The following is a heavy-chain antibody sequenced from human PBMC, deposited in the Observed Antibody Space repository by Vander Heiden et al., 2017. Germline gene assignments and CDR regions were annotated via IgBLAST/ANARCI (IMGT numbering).Heavy chain of an antibody. J-gene: IGHJ6*02. Sequence: EVQLVESGGGLVKPGGSLRLSCAASGFTFRNAWMSWVRRAAGKGLEWVGRIKSKTDGGTTDYAAPVKGRFTISRDDSKNTLYLQMNSLKTEDTAVYYCLGRAAFVSGMDVWGQGTTVTVSS. CDR2: IKSKTDGGTT. V-gene: IGHV3-15*01. CDR1: GFTFRNAW. CDR3: LGRAAFVSGMDV. D-gene: IGHD6-13*01.